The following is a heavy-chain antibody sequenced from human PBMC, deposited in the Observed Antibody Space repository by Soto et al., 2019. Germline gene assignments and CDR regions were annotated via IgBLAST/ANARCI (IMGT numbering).Heavy chain of an antibody. CDR3: AKYSIHYSSSYDLDH. Sequence: EVQLLESGGGLVQPGGSLRLSCVASGFSFSGYAMSWVRQAPGKGLVWVSSMTATGVSIYYADSVRGRFTISRDNSKNTLYLQMSRLRAEDTARYYCAKYSIHYSSSYDLDHWGRGALVTVSS. CDR2: MTATGVSI. V-gene: IGHV3-23*01. D-gene: IGHD6-6*01. CDR1: GFSFSGYA. J-gene: IGHJ4*02.